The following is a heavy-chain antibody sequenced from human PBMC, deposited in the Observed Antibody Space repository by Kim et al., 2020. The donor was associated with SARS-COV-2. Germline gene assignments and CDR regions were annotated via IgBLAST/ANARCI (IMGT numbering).Heavy chain of an antibody. J-gene: IGHJ4*02. CDR2: ISYDGSNK. Sequence: GGSLRLSCAASGFTFSSYAMHWVRQAPGKGLEWVAVISYDGSNKYYADSVKGRFTISRDNSKNTLYLQMNSLRAEDTAVYYCARDPLDWGQGTLVTVSS. CDR3: ARDPLD. D-gene: IGHD3-3*02. V-gene: IGHV3-30-3*01. CDR1: GFTFSSYA.